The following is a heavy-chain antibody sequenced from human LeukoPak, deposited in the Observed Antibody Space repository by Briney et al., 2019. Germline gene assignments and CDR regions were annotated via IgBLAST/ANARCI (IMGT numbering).Heavy chain of an antibody. J-gene: IGHJ4*01. CDR2: INDVGSHI. Sequence: PGGSLRLSCAASGFTFSNSAMNWVRQAPGKGLEWVSSINDVGSHIYYADSVRGRFTISRDNAKTSVYLQMNNLRPEDTAVYYCARDATYYLRYGYFDCWGHRTLVTVSS. CDR3: ARDATYYLRYGYFDC. V-gene: IGHV3-21*01. CDR1: GFTFSNSA. D-gene: IGHD5/OR15-5a*01.